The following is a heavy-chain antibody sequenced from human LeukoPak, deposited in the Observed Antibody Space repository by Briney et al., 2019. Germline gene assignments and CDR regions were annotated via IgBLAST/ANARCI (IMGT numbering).Heavy chain of an antibody. Sequence: NTGGSLRLSCVVSGFTFSSYSMNWVRQAPGKGLEWVSSISSSSAYIYYADSVKGQFTISRDNAKNSLYLQMNSLRAEDTAVYYCARATKGLDAFDIWGQGTMVTVSS. CDR2: ISSSSAYI. CDR1: GFTFSSYS. CDR3: ARATKGLDAFDI. J-gene: IGHJ3*02. D-gene: IGHD1-14*01. V-gene: IGHV3-21*01.